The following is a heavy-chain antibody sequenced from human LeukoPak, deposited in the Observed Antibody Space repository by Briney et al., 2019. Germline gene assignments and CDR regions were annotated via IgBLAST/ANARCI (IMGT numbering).Heavy chain of an antibody. CDR3: AREGALEGLDY. CDR2: IYYTGPT. CDR1: GVSISTSRYY. Sequence: SETLSLTCTVSGVSISTSRYYWGWIRQPPGKGLEWIGNIYYTGPTYYNASLESRVTISLDTSKNQFFLKLNSVTAADTAMYYCAREGALEGLDYWGQGTLVTVSS. V-gene: IGHV4-39*02. J-gene: IGHJ4*02. D-gene: IGHD3-16*01.